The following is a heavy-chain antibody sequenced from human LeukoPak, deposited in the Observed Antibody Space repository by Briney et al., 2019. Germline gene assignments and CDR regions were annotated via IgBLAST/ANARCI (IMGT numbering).Heavy chain of an antibody. CDR3: AKPQYSYGHYAFDY. V-gene: IGHV3-74*01. J-gene: IGHJ4*02. CDR2: IKSDGSST. D-gene: IGHD5-18*01. CDR1: GLTFSRYW. Sequence: GGSMRLSCAAYGLTFSRYWMHWVRQAPGKGLVWVSRIKSDGSSTSYADSVKGRFTISRDNAKNTLYLQMNSLRAEDTAVYYCAKPQYSYGHYAFDYWGQGTLVTVSS.